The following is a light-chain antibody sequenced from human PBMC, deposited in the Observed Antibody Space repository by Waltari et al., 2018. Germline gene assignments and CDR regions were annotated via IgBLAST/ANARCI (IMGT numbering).Light chain of an antibody. CDR1: QSVSNY. CDR3: QHGSKWPMHT. J-gene: IGKJ2*01. V-gene: IGKV3-11*01. CDR2: DAS. Sequence: EIVLTQSPATLSLSPGERASLSCRASQSVSNYLAWYQQKPGQAPRLLIYDASNRATGIPARFSGSGSGTDFTLTISSLEPEDFAVYYCQHGSKWPMHTFGQGTKLEIK.